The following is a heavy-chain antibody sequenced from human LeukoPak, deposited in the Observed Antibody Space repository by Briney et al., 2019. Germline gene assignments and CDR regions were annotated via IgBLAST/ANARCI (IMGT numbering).Heavy chain of an antibody. CDR2: IYYSEST. CDR1: GGSISSGGYY. J-gene: IGHJ4*02. CDR3: ASSYNWNDVGMEGPFDY. Sequence: PSQTLSLTCTVSGGSISSGGYYWSWIRQHPGKGLEWIGYIYYSESTYYNPSLKSRVTISVDTSKNQFSLKLSSVTAADTAVYYCASSYNWNDVGMEGPFDYWGQGTLVTVSS. D-gene: IGHD1-1*01. V-gene: IGHV4-31*03.